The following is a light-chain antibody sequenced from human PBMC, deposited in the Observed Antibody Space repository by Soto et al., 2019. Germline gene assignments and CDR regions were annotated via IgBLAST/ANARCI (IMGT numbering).Light chain of an antibody. Sequence: IVMTQSPATLSVSPGERATLPARPSQSVSTNLAWFQQEPGQAPRLLIFDASTRATGVPARFSGSGSGTEFTLTITSLQSEDFAVYYCQQYGNWPRTFGQGTKV. CDR1: QSVSTN. CDR3: QQYGNWPRT. CDR2: DAS. V-gene: IGKV3D-15*01. J-gene: IGKJ1*01.